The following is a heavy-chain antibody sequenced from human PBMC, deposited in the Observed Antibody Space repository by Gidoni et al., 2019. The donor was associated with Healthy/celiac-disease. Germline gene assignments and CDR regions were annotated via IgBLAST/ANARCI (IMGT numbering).Heavy chain of an antibody. CDR2: IYYSGST. D-gene: IGHD3-10*01. Sequence: SGGSISSGDYYWRWIRQPPGKGLEWIGYIYYSGSTYYNPSLKSRVTISVDTSKNPFSLKLSSVTAADTAVYYCGRGRLMGRGVGGRNWFDPWGQGTLVTVSS. V-gene: IGHV4-30-4*01. CDR3: GRGRLMGRGVGGRNWFDP. CDR1: GGSISSGDYY. J-gene: IGHJ5*02.